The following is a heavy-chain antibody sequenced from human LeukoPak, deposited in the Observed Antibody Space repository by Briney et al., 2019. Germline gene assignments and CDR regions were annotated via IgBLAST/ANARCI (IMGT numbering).Heavy chain of an antibody. Sequence: SETLSLTCTVSGGSISSGSYYWSWIRQPAGKGLEWIGRIYTSGSANYNPSLKSRVTISVDTSKNQFSLKLSSVTAADTAVYYCARDVGYYGSSTFDYWGQGTLVTVSS. CDR3: ARDVGYYGSSTFDY. CDR1: GGSISSGSYY. CDR2: IYTSGSA. V-gene: IGHV4-61*02. D-gene: IGHD3-10*01. J-gene: IGHJ4*02.